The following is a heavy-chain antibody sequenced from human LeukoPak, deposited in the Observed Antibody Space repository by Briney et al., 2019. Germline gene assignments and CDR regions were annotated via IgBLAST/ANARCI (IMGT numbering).Heavy chain of an antibody. CDR2: ISYDGSNE. Sequence: GGSLRLSCAASGFTFSSYGMHWVRQAPGKGLEWVALISYDGSNEYYADSVRGRFTISRDNSKFTLYMQMNSLRAEDTAVYYCARLRAGYCTSTSCYTGMDVWAQGTTVTVSS. D-gene: IGHD2-2*01. V-gene: IGHV3-30*03. J-gene: IGHJ6*02. CDR1: GFTFSSYG. CDR3: ARLRAGYCTSTSCYTGMDV.